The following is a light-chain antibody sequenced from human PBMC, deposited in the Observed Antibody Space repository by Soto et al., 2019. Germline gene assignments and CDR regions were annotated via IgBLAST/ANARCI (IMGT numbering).Light chain of an antibody. CDR1: QSVSSSY. CDR2: GAS. CDR3: QQYGISPPCT. J-gene: IGKJ2*02. V-gene: IGKV3-20*01. Sequence: EIVLTQSPGTLSLSPGERATLSCRASQSVSSSYLAWYQQKPGQAPRLLIYGASSRATGIPDRFSGSGSGTYFTLTISRLEHEDVAVYYCQQYGISPPCTFGQGTKLEIK.